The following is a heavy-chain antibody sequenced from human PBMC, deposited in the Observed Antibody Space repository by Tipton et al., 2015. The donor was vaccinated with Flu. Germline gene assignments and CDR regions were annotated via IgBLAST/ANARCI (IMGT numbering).Heavy chain of an antibody. CDR3: ARDRGFGAYTFDY. J-gene: IGHJ4*02. CDR2: IYPSGGGT. D-gene: IGHD3-10*01. CDR1: GYTFTNYN. Sequence: QVQLVQSGAEVKKPGASVRNSCTASGYTFTNYNMHWVRQAPGQGPEWMGIIYPSGGGTTYAQRFQGRVTLTRDKSTSTVYMELSSLRSEDTAFYYCARDRGFGAYTFDYWGQGTLVTVAS. V-gene: IGHV1-46*01.